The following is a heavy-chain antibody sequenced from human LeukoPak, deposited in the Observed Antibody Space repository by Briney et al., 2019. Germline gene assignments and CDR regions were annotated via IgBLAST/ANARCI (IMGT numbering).Heavy chain of an antibody. J-gene: IGHJ3*02. D-gene: IGHD3-10*01. CDR3: ARGSTMVRGYAFDI. V-gene: IGHV3-48*02. Sequence: GGSLRLSCAASGFTFSSYSMNWVRQAPGKGLEWVSYIGSSSSSIYYADSVKGRFTISRDNAKNSLYLQMNSLRDEDTAVYYCARGSTMVRGYAFDIWGQGTMVTVSS. CDR1: GFTFSSYS. CDR2: IGSSSSSI.